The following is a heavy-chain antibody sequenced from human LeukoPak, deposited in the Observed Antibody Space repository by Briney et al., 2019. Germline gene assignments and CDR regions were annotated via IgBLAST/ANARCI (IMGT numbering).Heavy chain of an antibody. CDR1: GFTVSSNY. CDR2: IYSGGST. J-gene: IGHJ4*02. D-gene: IGHD6-19*01. V-gene: IGHV3-53*01. CDR3: ARYSSGWYGHFDY. Sequence: GGSLRLSCAASGFTVSSNYMSWVRQAPGKGLEWVSIIYSGGSTHYADSVKGRFTISRDNSKNTLYLQMNSVRADDTGVYYCARYSSGWYGHFDYWGQGTLVTVSS.